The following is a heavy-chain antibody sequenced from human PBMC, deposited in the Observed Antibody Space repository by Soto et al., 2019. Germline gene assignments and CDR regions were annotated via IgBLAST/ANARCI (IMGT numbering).Heavy chain of an antibody. J-gene: IGHJ6*02. CDR3: ARGGPLLLWFGVDGMDV. CDR1: GGSFSGYY. CDR2: INHSGST. D-gene: IGHD3-10*01. Sequence: SETLSLTCAVYGGSFSGYYWSWIRQPPGKGLEWIGEINHSGSTNYNPSLKSRVTISVDTSKNQFSLKLSSVTAADTAVYYCARGGPLLLWFGVDGMDVWGQGTTVTVSS. V-gene: IGHV4-34*01.